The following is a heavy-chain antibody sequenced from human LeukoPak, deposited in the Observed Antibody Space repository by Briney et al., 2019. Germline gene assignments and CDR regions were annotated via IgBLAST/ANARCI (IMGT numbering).Heavy chain of an antibody. D-gene: IGHD1-26*01. J-gene: IGHJ6*03. CDR3: AKDQGDYYYYYYMDV. CDR1: GFTFSNCV. V-gene: IGHV3-23*01. CDR2: ISGSGDTT. Sequence: GGSLRLSCAASGFTFSNCVMSWVRQAPGKGLEWVSAISGSGDTTYYADSVKGPLTISRDNSKNTLYLQMDSLRAEDTAVYYCAKDQGDYYYYYYMDVWGKGTTVTVSS.